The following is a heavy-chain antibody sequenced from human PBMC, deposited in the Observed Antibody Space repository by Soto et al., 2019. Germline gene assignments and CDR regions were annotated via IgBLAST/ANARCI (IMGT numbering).Heavy chain of an antibody. Sequence: EASVKVSCKASGYTFTSYAMHWVRQAPGQRLEWMGWINAGNGNTKYSQRFQGRVTITRDTSASTAYMELSSLRSEDTAVYYCARDRNLRGPLSGSYYNYYYYYGMDVWGQGTTVTVSS. CDR1: GYTFTSYA. D-gene: IGHD1-26*01. V-gene: IGHV1-3*01. CDR2: INAGNGNT. J-gene: IGHJ6*02. CDR3: ARDRNLRGPLSGSYYNYYYYYGMDV.